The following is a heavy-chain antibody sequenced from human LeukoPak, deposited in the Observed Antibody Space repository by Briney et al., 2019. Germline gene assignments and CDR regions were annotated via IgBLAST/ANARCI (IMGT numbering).Heavy chain of an antibody. CDR3: VRGIGSSSSL. Sequence: GGSLRLSCATSGFTFSISWMNWVRQAPGKGLEWVANINDDGTKIYYLDSVKGRFTISRDNAKNSLYLQMNSLRAEDTAIYYCVRGIGSSSSLWGQGTLVTVSS. D-gene: IGHD6-6*01. V-gene: IGHV3-7*01. J-gene: IGHJ4*02. CDR1: GFTFSISW. CDR2: INDDGTKI.